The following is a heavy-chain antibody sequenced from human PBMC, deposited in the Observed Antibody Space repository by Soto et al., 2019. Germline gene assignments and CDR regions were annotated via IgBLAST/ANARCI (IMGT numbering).Heavy chain of an antibody. D-gene: IGHD6-13*01. CDR1: GFTFSDYY. CDR2: ISSSGSTI. Sequence: PGGSLRLSCAASGFTFSDYYMSWIRQAPGKGLEWVSYISSSGSTIYYADSVKGRFTISRDNAKDSLYLQMNSLRAEDTAVYYCARGGSSWYPSTYYYYYGMDVWGQGTTVTVSS. J-gene: IGHJ6*02. CDR3: ARGGSSWYPSTYYYYYGMDV. V-gene: IGHV3-11*01.